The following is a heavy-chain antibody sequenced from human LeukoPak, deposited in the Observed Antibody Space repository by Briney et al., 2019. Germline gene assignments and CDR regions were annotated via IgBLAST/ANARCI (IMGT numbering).Heavy chain of an antibody. CDR1: GFTFSTFG. CDR2: ISDNGGNK. V-gene: IGHV3-30*18. J-gene: IGHJ4*02. Sequence: GGSLRLSCAASGFTFSTFGMHWVRQAPGKGLEWVAVISDNGGNKYSADSVKGRFTISRDNSKNTLYLQMNSLRAEDTAVYYCAKGSSTSSTTFDYWGQGTLVTVSS. CDR3: AKGSSTSSTTFDY. D-gene: IGHD2-2*01.